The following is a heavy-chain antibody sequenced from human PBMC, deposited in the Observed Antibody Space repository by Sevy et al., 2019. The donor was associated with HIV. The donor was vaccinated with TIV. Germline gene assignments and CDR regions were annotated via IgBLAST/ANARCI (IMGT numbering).Heavy chain of an antibody. V-gene: IGHV3-33*06. CDR1: GFTFSSYG. J-gene: IGHJ6*03. D-gene: IGHD6-19*01. CDR3: AKVGTRSGWYSYYYYYMDV. Sequence: VWSLRLSCAASGFTFSSYGMHWIRQAPGKGLEWVAVIWYDGSNKYYAYSVKGRFTISRVNSKNTLYLQMNSLRAEDTAEYYCAKVGTRSGWYSYYYYYMDVWGKGTTVNVSS. CDR2: IWYDGSNK.